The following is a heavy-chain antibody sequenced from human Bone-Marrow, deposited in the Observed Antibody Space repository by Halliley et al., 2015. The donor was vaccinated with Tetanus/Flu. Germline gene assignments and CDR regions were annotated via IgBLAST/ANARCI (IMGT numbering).Heavy chain of an antibody. D-gene: IGHD6-19*01. V-gene: IGHV4-34*01. CDR1: GGSFGDSGYY. Sequence: TLSLTCAVYGGSFGDSGYYWNWCRQPPGKGLEWIGEIIPYRNINYNQSLQSRVTISVDTSKNQFSLKLSSVSAADTAVYYCARGHRVSNGWGTYYNYGMDAWGQGTAVPVSS. CDR3: ARGHRVSNGWGTYYNYGMDA. CDR2: IIPYRNI. J-gene: IGHJ6*02.